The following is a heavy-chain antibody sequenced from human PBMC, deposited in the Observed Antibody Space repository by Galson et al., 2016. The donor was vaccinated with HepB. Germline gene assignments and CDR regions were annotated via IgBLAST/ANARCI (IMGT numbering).Heavy chain of an antibody. V-gene: IGHV3-30-3*01. J-gene: IGHJ4*02. Sequence: SLRLSCAASGFTFSNYAMHWVRQAPGKGLEWVAVISYDGSNKYYADSVKGRFTISRDNAKNSLYLQMNSLGAEDTAVYYCARGIPQTYYFDYWGQGSLVTVSS. CDR2: ISYDGSNK. CDR3: ARGIPQTYYFDY. D-gene: IGHD3-16*01. CDR1: GFTFSNYA.